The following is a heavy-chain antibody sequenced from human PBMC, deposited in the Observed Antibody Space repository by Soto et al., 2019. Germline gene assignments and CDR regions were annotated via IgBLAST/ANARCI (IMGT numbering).Heavy chain of an antibody. CDR1: GASITGTSY. J-gene: IGHJ4*02. CDR2: FSLSGTT. CDR3: ARGMTPPGAPAWYYFDS. Sequence: SETLSLTCTVSGASITGTSYWSWIRQPAGKGLEWIGRFSLSGTTNYNPSLRSRVTMSADVSKNQFSLRLTSVTAADTALYYCARGMTPPGAPAWYYFDSWGQGTLVTV. V-gene: IGHV4-4*07. D-gene: IGHD2-8*02.